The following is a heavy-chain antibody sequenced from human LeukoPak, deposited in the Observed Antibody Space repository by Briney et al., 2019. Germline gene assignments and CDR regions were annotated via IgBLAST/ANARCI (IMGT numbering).Heavy chain of an antibody. CDR3: ARDRIVGVERPVDV. CDR1: GGSFSGYY. CDR2: INHSGST. Sequence: PSETLSLTCAVYGGSFSGYYWSWIRQPPGKGLEWIGEINHSGSTNYNPSLKSRVAISVDTSKNQYSLKLGSVTAADTAVYYCARDRIVGVERPVDVWGQGTTVTVSS. J-gene: IGHJ6*02. D-gene: IGHD1-26*01. V-gene: IGHV4-34*01.